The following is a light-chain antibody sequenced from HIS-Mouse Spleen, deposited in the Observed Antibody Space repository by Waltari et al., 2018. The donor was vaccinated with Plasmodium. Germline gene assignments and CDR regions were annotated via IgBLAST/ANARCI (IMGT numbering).Light chain of an antibody. J-gene: IGLJ1*01. CDR1: ALPKQS. V-gene: IGLV3-25*03. CDR2: KDS. CDR3: QSADSSGTYLYV. Sequence: SYELTPPPPVSVSPGQTARITCSGDALPKQSAYWYQQKPGQAPVLVIYKDSERPSGIPERFSGSSSGTTVTLTISGVQAEDEADYYCQSADSSGTYLYVFGTGTKVTVL.